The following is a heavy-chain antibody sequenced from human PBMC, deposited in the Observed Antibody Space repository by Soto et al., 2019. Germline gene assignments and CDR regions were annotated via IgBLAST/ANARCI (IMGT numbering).Heavy chain of an antibody. D-gene: IGHD6-6*01. CDR2: ITDTGGDA. V-gene: IGHV3-23*01. J-gene: IGHJ4*02. CDR1: GLTFGSRA. CDR3: AKPSIAARGGYYFDY. Sequence: EVQLLESGGDLIQPGGSLRLSCVASGLTFGSRAMSWVRQSPGEGLEWVSTITDTGGDAKYADSVRGRFAISRDNSKNTLYLQMSALRAEDSAVYYCAKPSIAARGGYYFDYWGQGTLVTVSS.